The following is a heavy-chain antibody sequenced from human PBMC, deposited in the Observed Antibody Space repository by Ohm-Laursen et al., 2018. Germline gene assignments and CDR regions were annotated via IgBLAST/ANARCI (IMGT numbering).Heavy chain of an antibody. Sequence: SLRLSCTASGFTFNNYWMTWVRQAPGRGLEWVANINRDGTTTYYVDSVKGRFSISRDDARNSLYLQLNTLRAEDTAVYYCARATKGAFDFWGQGTMVTVSS. CDR1: GFTFNNYW. CDR2: INRDGTTT. CDR3: ARATKGAFDF. J-gene: IGHJ3*01. V-gene: IGHV3-7*01.